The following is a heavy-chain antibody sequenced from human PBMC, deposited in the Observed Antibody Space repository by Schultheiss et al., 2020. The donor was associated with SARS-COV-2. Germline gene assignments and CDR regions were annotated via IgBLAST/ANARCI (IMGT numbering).Heavy chain of an antibody. D-gene: IGHD2-8*01. V-gene: IGHV3-30*07. CDR3: ARGMTYYYGMDV. CDR2: ISYDGTNK. Sequence: GGSLRLSCAASGFTFSNYAMHWVRQAPGKGLEWVAIISYDGTNKYYADSVKGRFIISRDNSKNTLYLQMHSLRAEDTAVYYCARGMTYYYGMDVWGQGTTVTVSS. CDR1: GFTFSNYA. J-gene: IGHJ6*02.